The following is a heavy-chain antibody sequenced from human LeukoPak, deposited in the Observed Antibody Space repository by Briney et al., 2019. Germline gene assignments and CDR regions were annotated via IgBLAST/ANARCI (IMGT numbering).Heavy chain of an antibody. CDR1: GFTVSSNY. CDR2: IYSGGST. CDR3: AKAASSSWPSYYYGMDV. V-gene: IGHV3-53*01. J-gene: IGHJ6*02. D-gene: IGHD6-13*01. Sequence: GGSLRLSCAASGFTVSSNYMSWVRQAPGKGLEWVSVIYSGGSTYYADSVKGRFTISRDNSKNTVYLQMSSLRVDDTAVYYCAKAASSSWPSYYYGMDVWGQGTTVTVSS.